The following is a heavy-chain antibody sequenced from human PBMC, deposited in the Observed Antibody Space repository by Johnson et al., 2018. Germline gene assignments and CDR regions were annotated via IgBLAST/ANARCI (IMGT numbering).Heavy chain of an antibody. CDR2: IRSKANSYAT. D-gene: IGHD5-24*01. CDR3: TRHRSGQVHNWDAFDI. CDR1: GFTFSGSA. J-gene: IGHJ3*02. V-gene: IGHV3-73*02. Sequence: EVQLLESGGGLVQPGGSLKLSCAASGFTFSGSAMHWVRQASGKGLEWVGRIRSKANSYATAYAASVKGRFTISRDDSKNTAYLQMNSLKTEDTAVYYFTRHRSGQVHNWDAFDIWGQGTMVTVSS.